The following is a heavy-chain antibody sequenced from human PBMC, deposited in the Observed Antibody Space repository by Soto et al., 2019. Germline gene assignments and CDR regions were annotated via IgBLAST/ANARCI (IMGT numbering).Heavy chain of an antibody. CDR3: ARDGSTGATAMVSQYYYGMDV. CDR1: GDSFISYA. V-gene: IGHV1-69*12. D-gene: IGHD5-18*01. J-gene: IGHJ6*02. Sequence: QVQLVQSGAEVRKPGSSVKVSCKVSGDSFISYAISWVRQAPGQGLEWMGGIIPIFGRGNYAQRFQGRVAMPAGESTSTVHMERSGLRSEDTAVYYCARDGSTGATAMVSQYYYGMDVWGQGTTVTVSS. CDR2: IIPIFGRG.